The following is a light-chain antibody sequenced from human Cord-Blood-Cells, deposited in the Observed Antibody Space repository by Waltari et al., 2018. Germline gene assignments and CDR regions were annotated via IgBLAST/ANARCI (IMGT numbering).Light chain of an antibody. V-gene: IGLV3-1*01. CDR1: KLGDKY. CDR2: QDS. Sequence: SYELTQPPPVSVSPGQTASITCSGDKLGDKYACWYQQKPGQSPVLVIYQDSKRPSGIPERFSGSNSGNTATLTISGTQAMDEADYYCQAWDSSTYVVGTGTKVTGL. CDR3: QAWDSSTYV. J-gene: IGLJ1*01.